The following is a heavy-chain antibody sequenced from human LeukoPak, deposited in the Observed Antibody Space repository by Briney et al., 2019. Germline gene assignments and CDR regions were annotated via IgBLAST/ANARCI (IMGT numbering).Heavy chain of an antibody. CDR3: ARGDYCGGDCSWGYGMDV. Sequence: GESLKISCKGSGYSFTSYWIGWVRQMPGKGLEWMGIIYPGDSDTRYSPSFQGQVTISADKSISTAYLQWSSLKASDTAMYYCARGDYCGGDCSWGYGMDVWGQGTTVTVSS. J-gene: IGHJ6*02. D-gene: IGHD2-21*02. V-gene: IGHV5-51*01. CDR1: GYSFTSYW. CDR2: IYPGDSDT.